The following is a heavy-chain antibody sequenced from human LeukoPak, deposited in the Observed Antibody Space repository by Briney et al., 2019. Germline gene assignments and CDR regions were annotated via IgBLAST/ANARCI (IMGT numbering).Heavy chain of an antibody. Sequence: PGRSLRLSCAASGFTFSSYGMHWVRQAPGKGLEWVAVISYDGSNKYYADSVKGRFTISRDNSKNTLYLQMNSLRAEDTAVYYCAKQPRYSGYGDLDYWGQGTLVTVSS. D-gene: IGHD5-12*01. CDR1: GFTFSSYG. J-gene: IGHJ4*02. CDR2: ISYDGSNK. V-gene: IGHV3-30*18. CDR3: AKQPRYSGYGDLDY.